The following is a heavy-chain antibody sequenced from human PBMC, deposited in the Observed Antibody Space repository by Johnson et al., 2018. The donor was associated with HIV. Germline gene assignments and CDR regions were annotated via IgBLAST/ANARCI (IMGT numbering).Heavy chain of an antibody. D-gene: IGHD1-7*01. Sequence: QVQLVESGGGLVQPGGSLRLSCAASGFTFSSSAMHWVRQAPGQGLQWVALISYDGSIKYFADSVKGRFTISRDNSKNSLYLQMNSLRAEDTAVYYCARERSGTIAFDSWGQGTMVTVSS. CDR3: ARERSGTIAFDS. V-gene: IGHV3-30-3*01. J-gene: IGHJ3*02. CDR1: GFTFSSSA. CDR2: ISYDGSIK.